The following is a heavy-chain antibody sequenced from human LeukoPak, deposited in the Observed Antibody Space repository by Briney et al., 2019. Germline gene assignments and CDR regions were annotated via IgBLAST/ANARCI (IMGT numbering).Heavy chain of an antibody. V-gene: IGHV3-49*03. Sequence: GRSLRLSCTASRFTFGDYAMSWFRQAPGKGLEWVGSIRSKAYGGTTEYAASVKGRFTISRDDSKSIAYLQMNSLKTEDTAVYYCTTVVGAHPMNYYYYYGMDVWGQGTTVTVSS. CDR2: IRSKAYGGTT. CDR1: RFTFGDYA. D-gene: IGHD1-26*01. CDR3: TTVVGAHPMNYYYYYGMDV. J-gene: IGHJ6*02.